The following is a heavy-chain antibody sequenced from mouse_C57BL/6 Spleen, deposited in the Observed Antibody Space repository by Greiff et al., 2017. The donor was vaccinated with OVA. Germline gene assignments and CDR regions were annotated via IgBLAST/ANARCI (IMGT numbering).Heavy chain of an antibody. V-gene: IGHV3-6*01. CDR2: ISYDGSN. CDR3: AREKSYYLRYFDV. CDR1: GYSITSGYY. Sequence: ESGPGLVKPSQSLSLTCSVTGYSITSGYYWNWIRQFPGNKLEWMGYISYDGSNNYNPSLKNRISITRDTSKNQFFLKLNSVTTEDTATYYCAREKSYYLRYFDVWGTGTTVTVSS. J-gene: IGHJ1*03. D-gene: IGHD1-1*01.